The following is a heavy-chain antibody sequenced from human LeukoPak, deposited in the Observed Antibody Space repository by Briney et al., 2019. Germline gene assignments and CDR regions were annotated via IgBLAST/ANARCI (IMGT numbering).Heavy chain of an antibody. CDR2: IYYSGST. V-gene: IGHV4-59*01. CDR1: GGSISSYY. CDR3: SWDWGSSGYFDY. J-gene: IGHJ4*02. Sequence: SETLSLTCTVSGGSISSYYLSWIRQPPGKGLEWIGYIYYSGSTNYNPSLTSRVTISVDTSTNQFSLQLSSVTAADAAVYYFSWDWGSSGYFDYWGEGSLLTVSS. D-gene: IGHD3-22*01.